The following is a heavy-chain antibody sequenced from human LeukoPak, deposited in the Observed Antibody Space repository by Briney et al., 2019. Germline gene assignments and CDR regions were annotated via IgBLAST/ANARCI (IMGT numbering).Heavy chain of an antibody. Sequence: GGSLRLSCAASGFTVSNNYMGWVRQAPAKGLEWVSAVNTVDTTYYADSVRGRFTISRDNSENTLYLQMNSLRVEDTAVYYCAGSLAYCGGDCRLGDYWGQGTLVTVSS. CDR3: AGSLAYCGGDCRLGDY. CDR1: GFTVSNNY. V-gene: IGHV3-66*01. D-gene: IGHD2-21*02. J-gene: IGHJ4*02. CDR2: VNTVDTT.